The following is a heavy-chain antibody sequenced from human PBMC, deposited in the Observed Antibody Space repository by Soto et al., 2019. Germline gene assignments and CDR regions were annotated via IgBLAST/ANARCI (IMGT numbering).Heavy chain of an antibody. CDR3: ARDVGLDSDDFFAY. J-gene: IGHJ4*02. D-gene: IGHD3-9*01. CDR1: GFTFSSYG. CDR2: IRGDGGQT. V-gene: IGHV3-23*01. Sequence: GGALRLSCTASGFTFSSYGMGWVRQAPGKGLQWVSTIRGDGGQTHYTDSVKGRFSISRDNSKNTVYLQMDSLRAEDTAMYFCARDVGLDSDDFFAYWGQGTQVTSPQ.